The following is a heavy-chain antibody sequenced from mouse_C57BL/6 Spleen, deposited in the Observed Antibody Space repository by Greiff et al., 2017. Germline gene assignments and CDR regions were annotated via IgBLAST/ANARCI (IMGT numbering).Heavy chain of an antibody. D-gene: IGHD1-1*01. Sequence: VQLQQSGAELVKPGASVKLSCKASGYTFTNYWMHWVKQRPGQGLEWIGYINPSSGYTKYNQKFKDKATLTADKSSSTAYLQLSSLTYDDTAVYYCATPPHYYGEGDCDMDGWGKGSSVTVSS. CDR3: ATPPHYYGEGDCDMDG. CDR2: INPSSGYT. V-gene: IGHV1-7*01. CDR1: GYTFTNYW. J-gene: IGHJ4*01.